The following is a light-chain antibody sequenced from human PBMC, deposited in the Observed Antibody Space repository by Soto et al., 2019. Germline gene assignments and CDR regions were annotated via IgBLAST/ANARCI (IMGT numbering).Light chain of an antibody. J-gene: IGLJ1*01. CDR1: SSNIGAGYD. Sequence: QLVLTQPPSVSGAPGQRVTISCTGSSSNIGAGYDVHWYQQLPGTAPKLLIYGNSNRPSGVPDRFSGSKSGTSASLAITGLQSEDEADYYCQCYDSSLSVYVFGTGTKLTVL. CDR3: QCYDSSLSVYV. CDR2: GNS. V-gene: IGLV1-40*01.